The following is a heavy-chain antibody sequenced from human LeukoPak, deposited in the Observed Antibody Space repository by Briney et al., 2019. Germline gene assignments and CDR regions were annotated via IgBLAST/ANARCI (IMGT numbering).Heavy chain of an antibody. D-gene: IGHD3-10*01. CDR3: ARVLDGSGSRSFDY. J-gene: IGHJ4*02. Sequence: GGSLRLSCAAPGFTFSSYWMHWVRQAPGKGLVWVSRINSDGNSTNYADSVKGRFTISRDNAKNTLYLQMNSLRAEDTAVYFCARVLDGSGSRSFDYWGQGTLVTVSS. V-gene: IGHV3-74*01. CDR1: GFTFSSYW. CDR2: INSDGNST.